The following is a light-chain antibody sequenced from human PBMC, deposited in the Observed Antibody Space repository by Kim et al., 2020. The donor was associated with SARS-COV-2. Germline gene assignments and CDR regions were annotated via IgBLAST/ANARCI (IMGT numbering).Light chain of an antibody. CDR3: SSYTSSSTWV. Sequence: GQSITVSCTGTSSDVGSSNYVSWYQHHPGKAPKLMIYDVSKRPSGVSNRFSGSKSGNTASLTISGLQAEDEADYYCSSYTSSSTWVFGGGTQLTVL. J-gene: IGLJ3*02. CDR1: SSDVGSSNY. CDR2: DVS. V-gene: IGLV2-14*03.